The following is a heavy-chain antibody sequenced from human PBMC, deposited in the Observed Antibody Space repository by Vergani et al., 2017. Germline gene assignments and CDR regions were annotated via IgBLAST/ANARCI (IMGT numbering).Heavy chain of an antibody. J-gene: IGHJ5*02. Sequence: QVQLQQWGAGLLKPSETLSLTCAVYGGSFSGYYWSWIRQPPGKGLEWIGEINHSGSTNYNPSLKSRVTMSVDTSKNQFSLKLSSVTAADTAVYYCARGRVVTIFGVVIIGSWFDPWGQGTLVTVSS. CDR1: GGSFSGYY. CDR3: ARGRVVTIFGVVIIGSWFDP. CDR2: INHSGST. D-gene: IGHD3-3*01. V-gene: IGHV4-34*01.